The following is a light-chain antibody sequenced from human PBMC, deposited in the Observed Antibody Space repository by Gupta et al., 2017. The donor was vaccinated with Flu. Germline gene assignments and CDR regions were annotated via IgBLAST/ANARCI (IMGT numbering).Light chain of an antibody. CDR2: EAS. V-gene: IGKV3-20*01. J-gene: IGKJ5*01. Sequence: EAVLTQSPGTLSLSPGERATLSCRASQTITRDYLAWYQQKPGQAPRLLIYEASSRATGVPDRFSGSGSGTDFALTISRLEAEDFAVYYCQQYGRSPPLTFGQGTRLEIK. CDR1: QTITRDY. CDR3: QQYGRSPPLT.